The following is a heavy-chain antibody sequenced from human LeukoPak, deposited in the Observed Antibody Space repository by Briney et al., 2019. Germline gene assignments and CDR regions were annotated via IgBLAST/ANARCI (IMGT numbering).Heavy chain of an antibody. CDR3: ARDQLSVAAARMPFDY. V-gene: IGHV6-1*01. J-gene: IGHJ4*02. D-gene: IGHD6-13*01. CDR2: TYYRSKWYN. Sequence: SQTLSLTCAITGDSVSNKSAAWNWIRQSPSRGLEWLGRTYYRSKWYNDYTVSVKSRIIIKPDTSTNQFSLQLNSVTPEDTALYFCARDQLSVAAARMPFDYWGQGTLVTVSS. CDR1: GDSVSNKSAA.